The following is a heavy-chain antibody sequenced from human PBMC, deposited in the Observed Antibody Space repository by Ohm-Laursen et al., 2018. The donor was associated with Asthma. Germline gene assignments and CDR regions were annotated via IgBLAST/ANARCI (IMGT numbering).Heavy chain of an antibody. Sequence: SLRLSCTASGFTFSIYSMHWVRQAPGKGLEWVAVISSDGSHKYYADSVKGRVTISRDNSKSTLYMQMNSLRAEDTAVYYCARRDFSGGDPNAAFDIWGQGTMVTVSS. J-gene: IGHJ3*02. CDR1: GFTFSIYS. CDR2: ISSDGSHK. V-gene: IGHV3-30-3*01. D-gene: IGHD2-21*02. CDR3: ARRDFSGGDPNAAFDI.